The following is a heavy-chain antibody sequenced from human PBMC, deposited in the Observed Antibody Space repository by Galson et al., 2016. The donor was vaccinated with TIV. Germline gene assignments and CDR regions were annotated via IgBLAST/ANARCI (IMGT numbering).Heavy chain of an antibody. CDR3: ARDFGGSFSHCSGMDV. V-gene: IGHV1-3*01. Sequence: SVKVPCKASGYTITSYTMHWVRQAPGQRFEWMGWINAGTGDTKFSQKFQGRVTLTRDTSASTVYMGLSSLTSEDTAVYYCARDFGGSFSHCSGMDVWGQGTAVTVSS. CDR2: INAGTGDT. D-gene: IGHD3-16*01. CDR1: GYTITSYT. J-gene: IGHJ6*02.